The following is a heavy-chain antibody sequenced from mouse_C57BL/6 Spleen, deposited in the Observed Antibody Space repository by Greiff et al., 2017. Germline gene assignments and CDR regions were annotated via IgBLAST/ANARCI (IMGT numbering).Heavy chain of an antibody. J-gene: IGHJ2*01. D-gene: IGHD2-2*01. V-gene: IGHV1-80*01. CDR1: GYAFSSYW. Sequence: QVQLQQSGAELVKPGASVKISCKASGYAFSSYWLNWVKQRPGKGLEWIGQIYPGDGDTNYNGKFKGKATLTADKSSSTAYMQLSSLTSEDSAVYFCARSFGGYDGFDYWGQGTTLTVSS. CDR3: ARSFGGYDGFDY. CDR2: IYPGDGDT.